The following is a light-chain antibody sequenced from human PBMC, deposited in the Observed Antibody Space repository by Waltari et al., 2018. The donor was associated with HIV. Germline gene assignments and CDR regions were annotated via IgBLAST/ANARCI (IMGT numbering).Light chain of an antibody. Sequence: DIQMTQSPSSLSASVGDRVTITCRASQSVSRYLNWYRQRPGKAPELLIFATSSLHDGVPSRFSGSGSGTYFTLTISSLQSEDFATYSCQQSFSDPPTFGGGTKIEI. CDR1: QSVSRY. CDR3: QQSFSDPPT. V-gene: IGKV1-39*01. CDR2: ATS. J-gene: IGKJ4*01.